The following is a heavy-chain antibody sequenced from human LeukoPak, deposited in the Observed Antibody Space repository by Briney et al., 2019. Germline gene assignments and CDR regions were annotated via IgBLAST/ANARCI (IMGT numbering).Heavy chain of an antibody. D-gene: IGHD3-16*01. Sequence: GGSLRLSCAASGLTFSKSWMSWVRQAPGQGLEWVAAIKDDGSEKDYVDSVKGRFTISRDNAKNSLYLQMNSLRAEDTAVYYCARDMITSPSDYWGQGTLVTVSS. V-gene: IGHV3-7*01. CDR2: IKDDGSEK. CDR1: GLTFSKSW. CDR3: ARDMITSPSDY. J-gene: IGHJ4*02.